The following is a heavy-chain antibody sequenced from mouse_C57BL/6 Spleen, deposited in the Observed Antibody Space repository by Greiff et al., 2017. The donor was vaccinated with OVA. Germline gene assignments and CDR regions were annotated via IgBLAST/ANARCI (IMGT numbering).Heavy chain of an antibody. CDR3: ARQAYGIFDY. CDR2: ISSGSSTI. J-gene: IGHJ2*01. D-gene: IGHD2-1*01. CDR1: GFTFSDYG. Sequence: EVKLMESGGGLVKPGGSLKLSCAASGFTFSDYGMHWVRQAPEKGLEWVAYISSGSSTIYYADTVKGRFTISRDNAKNTLFLQMTSLRSEDTAMYYCARQAYGIFDYWGQGTTLTVSS. V-gene: IGHV5-17*01.